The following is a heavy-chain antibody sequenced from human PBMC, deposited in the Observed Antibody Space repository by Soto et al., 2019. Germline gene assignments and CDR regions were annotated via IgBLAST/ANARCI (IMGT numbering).Heavy chain of an antibody. V-gene: IGHV1-46*01. CDR1: GYTFINYY. J-gene: IGHJ4*02. CDR3: ARDLAAGDY. D-gene: IGHD6-13*01. CDR2: FNPTSGST. Sequence: QVKLVQSGAEVKKPGASVKLSCKASGYTFINYYIHCVRQAPGQGLEWMGIFNPTSGSTNYAQKFQGRVTLTMDTSTRTVYMELSSLRFDDTAVYYCARDLAAGDYWGQGTLVTVSS.